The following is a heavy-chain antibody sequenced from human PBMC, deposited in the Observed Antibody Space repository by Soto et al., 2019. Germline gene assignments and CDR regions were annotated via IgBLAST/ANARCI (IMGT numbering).Heavy chain of an antibody. Sequence: PSETLSLTCAVSGGSISSSNWCSWVRQPPGKGLKWIGEIYHSGSTNYNPSLKSRVIISVDKSKKQFSLKLSSVTAADTAVYYCAISRYSYGMKTDYWGQGTLVTVSS. V-gene: IGHV4-4*02. D-gene: IGHD5-12*01. CDR3: AISRYSYGMKTDY. CDR1: GGSISSSNW. CDR2: IYHSGST. J-gene: IGHJ4*02.